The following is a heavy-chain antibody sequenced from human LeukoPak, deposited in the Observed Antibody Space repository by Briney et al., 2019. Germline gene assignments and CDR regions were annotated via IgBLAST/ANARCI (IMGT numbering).Heavy chain of an antibody. Sequence: SETLSLTCTVSGGSISSSSYYWGWIRQPPGKGLEWIGSIYYSGSTYYNPSLKSRVTISVDTPKNQFSLKLSSVTAADTAVYYCARHPRGMIAARPNWFDPWGQGTLVTVSS. V-gene: IGHV4-39*01. J-gene: IGHJ5*02. CDR3: ARHPRGMIAARPNWFDP. CDR1: GGSISSSSYY. D-gene: IGHD6-6*01. CDR2: IYYSGST.